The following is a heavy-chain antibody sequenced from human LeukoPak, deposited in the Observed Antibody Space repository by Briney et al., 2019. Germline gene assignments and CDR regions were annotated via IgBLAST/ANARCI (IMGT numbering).Heavy chain of an antibody. CDR1: GFTFKNFA. CDR2: VSGTGENI. D-gene: IGHD2-2*01. V-gene: IGHV3-23*01. Sequence: PGGSLRLSCVASGFTFKNFAMNWVRQAPGKGLEWVSGVSGTGENIYYRDSVKGRFTISRDNSRNTLYLQMNSLRVDDMGVYYCVKEPSGANVVPADAFDFWGQGTMVTVSS. J-gene: IGHJ3*01. CDR3: VKEPSGANVVPADAFDF.